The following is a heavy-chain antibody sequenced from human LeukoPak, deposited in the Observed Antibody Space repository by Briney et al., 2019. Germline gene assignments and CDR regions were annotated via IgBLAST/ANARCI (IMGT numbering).Heavy chain of an antibody. J-gene: IGHJ6*03. CDR3: ARVMVRGITYYYYMDV. V-gene: IGHV4-61*10. D-gene: IGHD3-10*01. CDR2: IYYSGST. Sequence: SETLSLTCTVSGGSISSGSYYWSWIRQPAGKGLEWIGYIYYSGSTNYNPSLKSRVTISVDTSKNQFSLKLSSVTAADTAVYYCARVMVRGITYYYYMDVWGKGTTVTISS. CDR1: GGSISSGSYY.